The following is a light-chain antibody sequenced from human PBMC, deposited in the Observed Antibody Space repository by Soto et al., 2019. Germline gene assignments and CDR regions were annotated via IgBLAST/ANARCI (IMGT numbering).Light chain of an antibody. V-gene: IGLV1-40*01. J-gene: IGLJ2*01. CDR3: QSFDSSLSGRVV. Sequence: QSVLTQPPSVSGAPGQRVTLSCTGSSSNIGAGYAVNWYQQLPGAAPKLLISADNNRPSGVPDRFSGSKSGTSASLAITGLQEEDEADYYCQSFDSSLSGRVVFGGGTKLPS. CDR1: SSNIGAGYA. CDR2: ADN.